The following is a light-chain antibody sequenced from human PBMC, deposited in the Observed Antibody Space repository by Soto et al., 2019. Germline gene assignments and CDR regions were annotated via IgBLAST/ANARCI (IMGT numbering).Light chain of an antibody. V-gene: IGKV3-20*01. CDR3: QQYRNSLYT. CDR1: QSVSSSY. Sequence: EIVLTQSPGTLSLSPGERATLSCRASQSVSSSYLAWYQQKPGQAPRLLIYGASSRATGIPDRFSGSGSGTDFTLTISRLEPEDFAVYYCQQYRNSLYTFGQGTTLEI. J-gene: IGKJ2*01. CDR2: GAS.